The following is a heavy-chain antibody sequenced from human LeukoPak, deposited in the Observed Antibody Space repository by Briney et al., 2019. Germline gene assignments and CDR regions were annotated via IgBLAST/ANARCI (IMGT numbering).Heavy chain of an antibody. J-gene: IGHJ5*02. Sequence: SSETLSLTCTVSGGSISSGDYYWSWIRQPPGKGLEWIGYIYYSGSTYYNPSLKSRVTISVDTSKNQFSLKLSSVTAADTAVYYCARSARSGYSNWFDPWGQGTLVTVSS. CDR3: ARSARSGYSNWFDP. CDR2: IYYSGST. V-gene: IGHV4-30-4*02. D-gene: IGHD3-22*01. CDR1: GGSISSGDYY.